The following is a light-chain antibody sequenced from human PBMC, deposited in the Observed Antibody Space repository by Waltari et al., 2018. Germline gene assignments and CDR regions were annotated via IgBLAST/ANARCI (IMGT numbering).Light chain of an antibody. Sequence: DIHMTQSPSSLSSSVGDRVTITCRASQGISNSLAWYQQQPGKAPKLLLYAASRLESGVPSRFSGSGSGTEYTLTISSLQPEDFATDFCHQYYNTPDTFGQGTKLEIK. V-gene: IGKV1-NL1*01. J-gene: IGKJ2*01. CDR2: AAS. CDR3: HQYYNTPDT. CDR1: QGISNS.